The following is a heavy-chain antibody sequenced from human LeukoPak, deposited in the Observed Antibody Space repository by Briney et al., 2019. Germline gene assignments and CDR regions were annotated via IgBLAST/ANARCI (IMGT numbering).Heavy chain of an antibody. D-gene: IGHD4-11*01. CDR1: GTSFTNYW. CDR2: IYDGDT. Sequence: GESLKISCKGSGTSFTNYWIAWVRQMPGKGLECMGIIYDGDTRYSPSFQGQVTISADKSISTAYLQWSSLKASDTAMYYCARPNSPTVNPVDYWGQGTLVTVSS. V-gene: IGHV5-51*01. J-gene: IGHJ4*02. CDR3: ARPNSPTVNPVDY.